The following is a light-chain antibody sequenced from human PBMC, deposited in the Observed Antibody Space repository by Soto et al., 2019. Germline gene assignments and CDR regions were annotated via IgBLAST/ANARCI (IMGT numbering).Light chain of an antibody. J-gene: IGKJ2*01. CDR3: QQSFSIPYT. Sequence: DIQMTQSPSSLSASVGDRVTITCRASQTIDNNLNWYQQKPGKAPRLLIYVAFSLKSWVPSRFSGSGSGTDFTLTISSLQHDDFATYFCQQSFSIPYTFGQGTILEIK. CDR2: VAF. V-gene: IGKV1-39*01. CDR1: QTIDNN.